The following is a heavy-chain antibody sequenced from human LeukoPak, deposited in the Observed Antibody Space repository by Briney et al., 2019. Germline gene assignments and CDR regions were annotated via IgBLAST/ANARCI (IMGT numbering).Heavy chain of an antibody. V-gene: IGHV4-30-4*01. CDR1: GGSISSGDYY. Sequence: PSETLSLTCTVSGGSISSGDYYWSWIRQPPGKGLEWIGYIYYSGSTYYNPSLESRVTISVDTSKNQFSLKLSSVTAADTAVYYCARAGGRDSSGYYNWFDPWGQGTLVTVSS. CDR2: IYYSGST. CDR3: ARAGGRDSSGYYNWFDP. D-gene: IGHD3-22*01. J-gene: IGHJ5*02.